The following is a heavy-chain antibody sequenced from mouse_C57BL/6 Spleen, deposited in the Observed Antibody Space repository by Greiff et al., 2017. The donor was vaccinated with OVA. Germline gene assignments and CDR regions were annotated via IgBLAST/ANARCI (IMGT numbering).Heavy chain of an antibody. CDR2: ISSGSSTI. CDR1: GFTFSDYG. Sequence: EVKLVESGGGLVKPGGSLKLSCAASGFTFSDYGMHWVRQAPEKGLEWVAYISSGSSTIYYADTVKGRFTISRDNAKNTLFLQMTSLRSEDTAMYYCARGAVVATRYCDVWGTGTTVTVSS. J-gene: IGHJ1*03. D-gene: IGHD1-1*01. V-gene: IGHV5-17*01. CDR3: ARGAVVATRYCDV.